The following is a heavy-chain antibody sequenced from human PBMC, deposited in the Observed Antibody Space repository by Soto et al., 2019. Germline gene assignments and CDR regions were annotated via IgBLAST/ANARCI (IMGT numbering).Heavy chain of an antibody. J-gene: IGHJ5*02. CDR1: GGSISSYY. D-gene: IGHD3-3*01. Sequence: SETLSLTCTVSGGSISSYYWSWIRQPPGKGLEWIGYIYYSGSTNYNPSLKSRVTISVDTSKNQFSLKLSSVTAADTAVYYCARVGDYDFWSGYWVDPSGQGTLVTVSS. CDR2: IYYSGST. V-gene: IGHV4-59*01. CDR3: ARVGDYDFWSGYWVDP.